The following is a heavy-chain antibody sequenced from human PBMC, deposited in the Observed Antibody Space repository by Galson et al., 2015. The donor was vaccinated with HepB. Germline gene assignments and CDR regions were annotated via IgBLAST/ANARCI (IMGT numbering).Heavy chain of an antibody. J-gene: IGHJ6*03. V-gene: IGHV3-7*03. Sequence: SLRLSCAASGFTFSSYWMSWVRQAPGKGLEWVANIKQDGSEKYYVDSVKGRFTISRDNAKNSLYLQMNSLRAEDTAVYYCARALEKYQLLSYYMDVWGKGTTVTVSS. CDR2: IKQDGSEK. CDR1: GFTFSSYW. D-gene: IGHD2-2*01. CDR3: ARALEKYQLLSYYMDV.